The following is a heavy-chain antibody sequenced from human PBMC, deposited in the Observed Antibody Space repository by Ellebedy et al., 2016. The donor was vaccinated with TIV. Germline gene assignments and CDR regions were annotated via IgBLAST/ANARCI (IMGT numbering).Heavy chain of an antibody. CDR3: ARGDRAGTTRLVDN. J-gene: IGHJ4*02. Sequence: GESLKISCAASGFSFGSYWMHWVRQAPGKGLVWVSRINSDGSSTSYADSVKGRFTISRDNAKNTLYVQMNSLRAEDTAVYYCARGDRAGTTRLVDNWGQGTLVTVSS. CDR2: INSDGSST. CDR1: GFSFGSYW. V-gene: IGHV3-74*01. D-gene: IGHD1-7*01.